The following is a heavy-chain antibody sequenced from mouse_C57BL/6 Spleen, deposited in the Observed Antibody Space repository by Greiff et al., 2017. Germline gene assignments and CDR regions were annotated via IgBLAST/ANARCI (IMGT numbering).Heavy chain of an antibody. V-gene: IGHV1-64*01. Sequence: QVQLKQPGAELVKPGASVKLSCKASGYTFTSYWMHWVKQRPGQGLEWIGMIHPNSGSTNYNEKFKSKATLTVDKSSSTAYMQLSSLTSEDSAVYYGARRGDYYGSSFDYWGQGTTLTVSS. D-gene: IGHD1-1*01. CDR2: IHPNSGST. CDR3: ARRGDYYGSSFDY. CDR1: GYTFTSYW. J-gene: IGHJ2*01.